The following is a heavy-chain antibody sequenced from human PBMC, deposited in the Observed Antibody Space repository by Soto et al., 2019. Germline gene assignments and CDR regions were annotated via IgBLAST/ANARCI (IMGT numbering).Heavy chain of an antibody. D-gene: IGHD3-10*01. CDR2: IIPILGIA. V-gene: IGHV1-69*02. J-gene: IGHJ4*02. CDR1: GGTFSSYT. Sequence: QVQLVQSGAEVKKPGSSVKVSCKASGGTFSSYTISWVRQAPGQGLEWMGRIIPILGIANYAQKFQGRVTITADKSTSTAYMKLRSQRSKDTAVNNCARTYYYGSGSGTSFDYRGQGTMVNVTS. CDR3: ARTYYYGSGSGTSFDY.